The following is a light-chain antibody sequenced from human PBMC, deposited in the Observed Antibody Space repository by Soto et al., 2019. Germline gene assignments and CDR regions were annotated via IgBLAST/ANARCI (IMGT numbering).Light chain of an antibody. CDR2: PAS. J-gene: IGKJ4*01. CDR1: QSVTSSY. Sequence: EIVLTQSPGTLSLSPGERATLSCRASQSVTSSYLAWYQHKPGQAPRLLIYPASRRATGIPDRFTGGGSGPDFTLTISRMGPDDFAVYYCHQYGSSPPTFGGGTKVEIK. CDR3: HQYGSSPPT. V-gene: IGKV3-20*01.